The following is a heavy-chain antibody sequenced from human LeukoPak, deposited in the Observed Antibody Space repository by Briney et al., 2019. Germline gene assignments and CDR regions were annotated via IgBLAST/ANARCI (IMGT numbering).Heavy chain of an antibody. Sequence: GRSLRLSCAASGFTFSSYGMHWVRQAPGKGLEWVAVIWYDGSNKYYSDSVKGRFTISRDNSKNTLYLQMNSLGAEDTAVYHCARARIATSDAHFFDYWGQGTLVTVSS. V-gene: IGHV3-33*01. CDR3: ARARIATSDAHFFDY. J-gene: IGHJ4*02. CDR1: GFTFSSYG. CDR2: IWYDGSNK. D-gene: IGHD6-13*01.